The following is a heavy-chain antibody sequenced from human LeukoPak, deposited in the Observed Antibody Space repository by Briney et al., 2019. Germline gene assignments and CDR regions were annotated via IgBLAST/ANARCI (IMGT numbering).Heavy chain of an antibody. D-gene: IGHD3-22*01. V-gene: IGHV3-23*01. CDR3: AKDYAGITMIVVDIWYFDS. Sequence: PGGSLRLSCAASGFTFSSYAMSWVRQAPGKGLEWVSAISGSGGSTYYADSVKGRFTISRDNSKNTLYLQMNSLRAEDTAVYYCAKDYAGITMIVVDIWYFDSWGPGTLVTVSS. J-gene: IGHJ4*02. CDR2: ISGSGGST. CDR1: GFTFSSYA.